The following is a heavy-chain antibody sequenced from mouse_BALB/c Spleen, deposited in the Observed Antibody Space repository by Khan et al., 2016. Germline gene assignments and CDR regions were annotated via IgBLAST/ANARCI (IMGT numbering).Heavy chain of an antibody. V-gene: IGHV1-15*01. D-gene: IGHD2-1*01. CDR2: IDPETGGT. CDR1: GYTFSDYE. CDR3: TRKGGICGNYDFDS. J-gene: IGHJ2*01. Sequence: QVQLQQSGAELVRPGASVTLSCKASGYTFSDYEMHWVKQTPVHGLQWIGSIDPETGGTAYNQKFKGQATLTAGRSSSTSYMELRSLTSEDSAVCYGTRKGGICGNYDFDSWGQGTTLTVSS.